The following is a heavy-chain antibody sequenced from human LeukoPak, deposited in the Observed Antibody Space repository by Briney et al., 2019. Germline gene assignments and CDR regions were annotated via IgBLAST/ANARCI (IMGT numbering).Heavy chain of an antibody. J-gene: IGHJ4*02. V-gene: IGHV3-30*02. Sequence: GGSLRLSCAASGFTFSSYGMHWVRQAPGKGLEWVAFIRYDGSNKYYADSVKGRFTISRDNSKNTLYLQMNSLRAEDTAVYYCAKGSVVVTAICGVDYWGQGTLVTVSS. CDR1: GFTFSSYG. CDR2: IRYDGSNK. D-gene: IGHD2-21*02. CDR3: AKGSVVVTAICGVDY.